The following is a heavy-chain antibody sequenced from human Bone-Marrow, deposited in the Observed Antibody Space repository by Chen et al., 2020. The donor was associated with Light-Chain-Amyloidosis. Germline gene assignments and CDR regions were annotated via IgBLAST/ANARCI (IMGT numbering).Heavy chain of an antibody. J-gene: IGHJ4*02. D-gene: IGHD5-12*01. Sequence: EVQLEQSGPEVKKPGESLKISCKGSGYTFPNYCIGWVRQMPGKGLEWMGVIYPDDSDARYSPSFEGQFTISADKSITTAYLQWRSLKASDTAMYYCARRRDGYNFDYWGQGTLVTVSS. CDR3: ARRRDGYNFDY. CDR2: IYPDDSDA. CDR1: GYTFPNYC. V-gene: IGHV5-51*01.